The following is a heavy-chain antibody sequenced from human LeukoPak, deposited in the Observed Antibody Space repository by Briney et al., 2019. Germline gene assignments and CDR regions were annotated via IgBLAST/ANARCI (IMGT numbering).Heavy chain of an antibody. D-gene: IGHD5-18*01. CDR3: ARAPLGGGYSYGPQFDY. Sequence: PGGSLRLSCAASGFTFSSYAMHWVRQAPGKGLEWVAVISYDGSNKYYADPVKGRFTISRDNSKNTLYLQMNSLRAEDTAVYYCARAPLGGGYSYGPQFDYWGQGTLVTVSS. CDR1: GFTFSSYA. J-gene: IGHJ4*02. V-gene: IGHV3-30*04. CDR2: ISYDGSNK.